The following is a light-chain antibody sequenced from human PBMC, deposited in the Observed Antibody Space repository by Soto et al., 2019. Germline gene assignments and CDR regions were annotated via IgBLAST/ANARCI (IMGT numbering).Light chain of an antibody. CDR2: GAS. CDR1: QSVSSN. V-gene: IGKV3-15*01. CDR3: QQYNNWPLT. J-gene: IGKJ4*01. Sequence: EIVITQSPATLSVSPGERATHSCRASQSVSSNLAWYQQKPVQAPRLLIYGASTRATGIPARFSGSVSGTEFTLTISSLQSEDFAVYYCQQYNNWPLTFGGGTKVDIK.